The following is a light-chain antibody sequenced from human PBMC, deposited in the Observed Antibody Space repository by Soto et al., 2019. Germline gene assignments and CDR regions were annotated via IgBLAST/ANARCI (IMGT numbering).Light chain of an antibody. V-gene: IGKV3-20*01. CDR2: GAS. J-gene: IGKJ2*01. CDR1: QTVNSRH. Sequence: ESLLTQSPGTLSSSPGERATLSCRASQTVNSRHLNWYQHKPGQAPRLLIYGASIRAAGIPDRFSGSRSGADFSLTITRLEPEDSGVYYCQQFDGSRSAFTFGQGTKLEI. CDR3: QQFDGSRSAFT.